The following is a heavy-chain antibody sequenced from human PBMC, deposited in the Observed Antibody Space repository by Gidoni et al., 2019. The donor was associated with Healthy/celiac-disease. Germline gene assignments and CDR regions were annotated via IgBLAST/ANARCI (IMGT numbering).Heavy chain of an antibody. CDR3: ARSSGVQYYYYYGMDV. Sequence: QVQLVQSGAEVKKPGTSVKASCKASGYTFTSYYMHWVRQAPGQGLEWMGIISPSGGSTSYAQKFQGRVTMTRDTSTSTVYMELSSLRSEDTAVYYCARSSGVQYYYYYGMDVWGQGTTVTVSS. D-gene: IGHD3-10*01. CDR1: GYTFTSYY. J-gene: IGHJ6*02. CDR2: ISPSGGST. V-gene: IGHV1-46*03.